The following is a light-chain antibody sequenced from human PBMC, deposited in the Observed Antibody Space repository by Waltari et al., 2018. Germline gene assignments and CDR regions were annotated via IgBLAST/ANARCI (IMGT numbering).Light chain of an antibody. V-gene: IGLV2-14*03. J-gene: IGLJ2*01. CDR3: SSYISSSTLEL. CDR1: SSYVGGYNY. Sequence: QSALTQPAPVSGSPGQSITISCTGTSSYVGGYNYVSGYQQHPGKAPKLMIYDVSNRPSGVSNRFSGSKSGNTASLTISGLQAEDEADYYCSSYISSSTLELFGGGTSLTVL. CDR2: DVS.